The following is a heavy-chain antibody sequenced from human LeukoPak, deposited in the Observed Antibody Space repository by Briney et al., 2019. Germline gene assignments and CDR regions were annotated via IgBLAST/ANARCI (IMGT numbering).Heavy chain of an antibody. CDR3: ARERGTAAAGPDFDY. CDR1: GGSISSYY. D-gene: IGHD6-13*01. J-gene: IGHJ4*02. V-gene: IGHV4-59*01. CDR2: IYYSGST. Sequence: PSETLSLTWTVSGGSISSYYWSWIRPPPGKGLEWIGYIYYSGSTNYNPSLKSRVTLSVDTSKYQLSLKLSSVTAADTAVYYCARERGTAAAGPDFDYWGQGTLVTVSS.